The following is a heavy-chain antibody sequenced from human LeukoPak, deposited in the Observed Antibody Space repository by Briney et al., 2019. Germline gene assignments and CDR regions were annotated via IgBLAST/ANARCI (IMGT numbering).Heavy chain of an antibody. CDR3: ARSPLDHSPYYFDY. CDR2: IIPIFGTA. J-gene: IGHJ4*02. CDR1: GGTFSSYA. D-gene: IGHD1-1*01. V-gene: IGHV1-69*13. Sequence: GASVKVSCKASGGTFSSYAISWVRQAPGQGLEWMGGIIPIFGTANYAQKFQGRGTITADESTSTAYMELSSLRSEDTAVYYCARSPLDHSPYYFDYWGQGTLVTVSS.